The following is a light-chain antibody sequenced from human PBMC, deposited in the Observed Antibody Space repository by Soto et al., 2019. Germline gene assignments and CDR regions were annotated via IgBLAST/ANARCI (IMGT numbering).Light chain of an antibody. CDR2: EVS. CDR3: SSYTSSTLVYV. Sequence: QAALTQPASVSGSPGQSITISCTGTSSDVGGYNYVSWYQQHPGKAPKLMIYEVSNRPSGVSNRFSGSKSGNTASLTISGLQAEDEADYYCSSYTSSTLVYVFGTGTKLTVL. V-gene: IGLV2-14*01. J-gene: IGLJ1*01. CDR1: SSDVGGYNY.